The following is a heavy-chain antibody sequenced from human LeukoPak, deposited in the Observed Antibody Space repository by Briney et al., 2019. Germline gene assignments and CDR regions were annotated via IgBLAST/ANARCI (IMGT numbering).Heavy chain of an antibody. J-gene: IGHJ4*02. CDR2: INWNGGST. CDR1: GFTFSGYG. Sequence: GGSLRLSCAASGFTFSGYGMHWVRQAPGKGLEWVSGINWNGGSTGYADSVKGRFTIPRDNAKNSLYLQMNSLRAEDTALYYCAREASRKRAFDYWGQGTLVTVSS. CDR3: AREASRKRAFDY. V-gene: IGHV3-20*04.